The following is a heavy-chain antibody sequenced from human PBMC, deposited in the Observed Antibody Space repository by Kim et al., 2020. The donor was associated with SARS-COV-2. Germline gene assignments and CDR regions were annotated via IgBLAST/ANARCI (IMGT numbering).Heavy chain of an antibody. D-gene: IGHD3-10*01. CDR1: GFAFSSYA. CDR2: ISGSGSST. CDR3: AKDRPSYYYGSGSYSIADLFDH. V-gene: IGHV3-23*01. J-gene: IGHJ4*02. Sequence: GGSLRLSCAASGFAFSSYAMSWVRQAPGKGLEWVSSISGSGSSTYYADSVKGRFAISRDSSTLYLQMNRLRAEDTAVYYCAKDRPSYYYGSGSYSIADLFDHWGQGALVTVSS.